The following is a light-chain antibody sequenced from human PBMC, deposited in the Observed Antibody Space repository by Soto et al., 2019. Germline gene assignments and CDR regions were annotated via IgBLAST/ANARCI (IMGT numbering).Light chain of an antibody. CDR3: QKYKSAPRT. V-gene: IGKV3-20*01. J-gene: IGKJ1*01. CDR2: DVS. CDR1: HSVSSNY. Sequence: EIVLTQSPGTLSLSPGERATLSCRSSHSVSSNYLAWYQQKPGQAPRLLIYDVSSRATGIPDRFSGSGSGTDFTLTISRLEPVDFAVYYCQKYKSAPRTFGQGTKVEIK.